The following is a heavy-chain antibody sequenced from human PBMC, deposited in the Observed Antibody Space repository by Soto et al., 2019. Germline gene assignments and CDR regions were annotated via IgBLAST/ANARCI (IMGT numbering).Heavy chain of an antibody. CDR1: GFTFSRHW. V-gene: IGHV3-7*01. CDR3: ESLEKYACYGDAYDI. D-gene: IGHD3-22*01. J-gene: IGHJ4*03. Sequence: GGSLRLSCAAAGFTFSRHWMSWLRQAPGKGLELVANIKGDGSEIYYVDSVKGRFTISRDNAKNSLYMQMNRLRVEDTAVYYCESLEKYACYGDAYDIWGQGTLVTGSS. CDR2: IKGDGSEI.